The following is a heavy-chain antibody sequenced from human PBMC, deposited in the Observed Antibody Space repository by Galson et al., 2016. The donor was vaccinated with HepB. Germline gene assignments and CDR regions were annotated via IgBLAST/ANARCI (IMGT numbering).Heavy chain of an antibody. CDR2: ISHDGNNK. CDR3: AKDPYAVVSRPEYSQH. D-gene: IGHD2-2*01. CDR1: GFTFSSYG. J-gene: IGHJ1*01. Sequence: SLRLSCAASGFTFSSYGIHWVRQAPGKGLEWVAVISHDGNNKFYADSVKGRFTISRDNSKNTLFLQLNSLRAEDTAVYYCAKDPYAVVSRPEYSQHWGQGTLVTVSS. V-gene: IGHV3-30*18.